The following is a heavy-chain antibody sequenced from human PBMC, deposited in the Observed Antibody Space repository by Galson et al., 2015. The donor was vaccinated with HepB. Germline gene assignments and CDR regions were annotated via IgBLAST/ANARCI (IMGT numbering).Heavy chain of an antibody. CDR2: INEDGSSR. J-gene: IGHJ4*02. CDR3: AKDHGGPNDY. Sequence: SLRLSCAASGVTLSRYWVHWVRQVPGKGLVWVARINEDGSSRAYADSVRGRFTISRDNAKNMLYLEMYSLRAEDTAVYYCAKDHGGPNDYWGQGTLVTVSS. CDR1: GVTLSRYW. V-gene: IGHV3-74*01. D-gene: IGHD5-24*01.